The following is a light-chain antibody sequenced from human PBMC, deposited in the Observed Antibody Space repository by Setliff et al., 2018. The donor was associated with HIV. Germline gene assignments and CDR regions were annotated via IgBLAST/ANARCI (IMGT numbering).Light chain of an antibody. CDR1: SRAIGSYNL. Sequence: QSALTQPASVSGSAGQSITISCTGSSRAIGSYNLVSWYQQFPGKAPKLIIYDVSKRPSGISDHFSGSKSDNTAALTISGLEADDEADYFCCSYAGSGTVIFGGGTKVTVL. CDR3: CSYAGSGTVI. V-gene: IGLV2-23*02. J-gene: IGLJ2*01. CDR2: DVS.